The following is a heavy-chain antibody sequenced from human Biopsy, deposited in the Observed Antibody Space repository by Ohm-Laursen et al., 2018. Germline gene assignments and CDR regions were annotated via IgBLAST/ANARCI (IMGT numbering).Heavy chain of an antibody. J-gene: IGHJ6*02. CDR2: INKDGSTL. CDR3: AKDLHNYGMDV. CDR1: GFTFSSYW. V-gene: IGHV3-74*03. Sequence: SLRLSCAASGFTFSSYWMNWASQVPGKGLVWVATINKDGSTLQYVDSVRGRFTISRDNAKNTLHLQMNSLRADDTAIYYCAKDLHNYGMDVWGQGTTVTVSS.